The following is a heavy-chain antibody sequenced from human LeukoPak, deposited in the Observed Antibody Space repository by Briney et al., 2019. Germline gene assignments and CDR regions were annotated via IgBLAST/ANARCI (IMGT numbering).Heavy chain of an antibody. CDR1: GGSISSYY. D-gene: IGHD2-15*01. V-gene: IGHV4-59*08. Sequence: SETLSLTCTVSGGSISSYYWSWIRQPPGKGREWIGYIYYSGSTNYNPSLKSRVTISVDTSKNQFSLKLSSVTAADTAVYYCARQQDSNYYYYMDVWGKGTTVTVSS. CDR2: IYYSGST. J-gene: IGHJ6*03. CDR3: ARQQDSNYYYYMDV.